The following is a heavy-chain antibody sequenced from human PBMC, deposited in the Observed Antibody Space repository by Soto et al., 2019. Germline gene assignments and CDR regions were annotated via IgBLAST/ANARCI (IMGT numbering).Heavy chain of an antibody. CDR2: INPNTRGT. D-gene: IGHD5-12*01. J-gene: IGHJ4*02. CDR1: GYIFTGYY. V-gene: IGHV1-2*02. CDR3: ARDRYSGYNSQFDY. Sequence: ASVNYSCKASGYIFTGYYIHWVRQAPGQGLEWMGWINPNTRGTHSAQRFQGRVTMTRDTSISTAYMELSSLRSDDSAVYYCARDRYSGYNSQFDYWGQGTLVTVSS.